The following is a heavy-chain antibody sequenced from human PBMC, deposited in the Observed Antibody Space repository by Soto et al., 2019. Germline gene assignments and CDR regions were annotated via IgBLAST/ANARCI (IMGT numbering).Heavy chain of an antibody. CDR2: ISYDGTNK. Sequence: QVQLVESGGGVVRPGGSLRLSCAASGFIFSNYGMHWVRQAPGKGLEWVAVISYDGTNKFYGDSVKGRFSISRDNSKNTLFLQMDSLRLDDTAVYFCAKDRLGWGIDAAENWGQGILVTVSS. D-gene: IGHD2-8*02. J-gene: IGHJ4*02. CDR1: GFIFSNYG. CDR3: AKDRLGWGIDAAEN. V-gene: IGHV3-30*18.